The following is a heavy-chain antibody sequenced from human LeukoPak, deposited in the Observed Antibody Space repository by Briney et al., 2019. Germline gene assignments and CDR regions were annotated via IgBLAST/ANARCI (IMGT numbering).Heavy chain of an antibody. D-gene: IGHD3-16*01. CDR1: GFTFSSYA. Sequence: GGSLRLSCAASGFTFSSYAMHWVRQAPGKGLEYVSAISSNGGSTYYANSVKGRFTISRDNSKNTLYLQMNSLRAEDTAVYYCARDYRFGRGGYGMDVWGQGTTVTVSS. V-gene: IGHV3-64*01. CDR3: ARDYRFGRGGYGMDV. CDR2: ISSNGGST. J-gene: IGHJ6*02.